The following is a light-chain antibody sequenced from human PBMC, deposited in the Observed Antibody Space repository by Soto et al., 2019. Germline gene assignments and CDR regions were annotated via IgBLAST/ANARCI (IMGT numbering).Light chain of an antibody. J-gene: IGKJ1*01. CDR3: HQYNEWPRGT. Sequence: EIVMTQSPATLSVSPGERATLSCRASESVSSSLAWYQQKPGQAPRLLIHGASTRATGIPARFSGSGSGTEFTLTISSLQSEDFAVYYCHQYNEWPRGTFGQGTKVDIK. CDR2: GAS. CDR1: ESVSSS. V-gene: IGKV3-15*01.